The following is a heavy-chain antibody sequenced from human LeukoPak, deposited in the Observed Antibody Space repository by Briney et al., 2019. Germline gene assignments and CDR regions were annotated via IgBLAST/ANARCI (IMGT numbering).Heavy chain of an antibody. CDR3: AKGAPYSSGRLDY. Sequence: GVSLRLSCAASGFTFSSYGMHWVRQAPGKGLEWVAVISYDGSNKYYADSVKGRFTISRDNSKNTLYLQMNSLRAEDTAVYYCAKGAPYSSGRLDYWGQGTLVTVSS. CDR2: ISYDGSNK. J-gene: IGHJ4*02. V-gene: IGHV3-30*18. D-gene: IGHD6-19*01. CDR1: GFTFSSYG.